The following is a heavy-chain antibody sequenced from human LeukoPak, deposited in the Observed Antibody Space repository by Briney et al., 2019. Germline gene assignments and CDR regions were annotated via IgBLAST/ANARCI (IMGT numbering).Heavy chain of an antibody. CDR3: ARVAYSSNWYSPRRDYYYGMDV. Sequence: GASVKVSCKASGYTFTSYDINWVRQATGQGLEWMGWMNPNSGNTGYAQKFQGRVTITRDTSASTAYMELSSLRSEDTAVYYCARVAYSSNWYSPRRDYYYGMDVWGQGTTVTVSS. CDR2: MNPNSGNT. J-gene: IGHJ6*02. D-gene: IGHD6-13*01. V-gene: IGHV1-8*01. CDR1: GYTFTSYD.